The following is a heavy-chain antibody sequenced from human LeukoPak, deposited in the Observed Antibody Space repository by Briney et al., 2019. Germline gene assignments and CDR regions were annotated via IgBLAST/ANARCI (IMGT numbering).Heavy chain of an antibody. CDR1: GGSISSYY. CDR2: IYYSGST. Sequence: PSETLSLTCTVSGGSISSYYWSWIRQPPGKGLEWIGYIYYSGSTNYNPSLKSRVTISVDTSKNQFSLKLSSVTAADTAVYYCASYSHSGSYYSWFDPWGQGTLVTVSS. V-gene: IGHV4-59*08. J-gene: IGHJ5*02. D-gene: IGHD1-26*01. CDR3: ASYSHSGSYYSWFDP.